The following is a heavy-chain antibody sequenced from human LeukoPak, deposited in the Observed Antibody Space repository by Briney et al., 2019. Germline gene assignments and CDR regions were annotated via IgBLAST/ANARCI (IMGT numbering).Heavy chain of an antibody. CDR2: ISAYNGNT. Sequence: ASVTVSCTASGYTFTIYGISWVRQAPGQGLEWMGWISAYNGNTNYAQKLQGRVTMTTDTSTSTAYMELRSLRSDDTAVYYCARERAGVTFDYWGQGTLVTVSS. CDR1: GYTFTIYG. V-gene: IGHV1-18*01. J-gene: IGHJ4*02. CDR3: ARERAGVTFDY. D-gene: IGHD3-10*01.